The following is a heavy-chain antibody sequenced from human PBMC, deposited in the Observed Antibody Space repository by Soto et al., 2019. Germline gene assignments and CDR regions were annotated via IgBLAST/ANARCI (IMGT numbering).Heavy chain of an antibody. CDR1: GFTFSSYA. CDR3: VRGYCSGGSCYDY. V-gene: IGHV3-23*01. D-gene: IGHD2-15*01. Sequence: EVQLLESGGGLVQPGGSLRLSCAASGFTFSSYAMSWVRQAPGKGLEWVSAISGSGGSTYYADSVKGRFTISRDNSKNTLYLQMNSLRAEDTAVYYCVRGYCSGGSCYDYWGQGTLVTVSS. CDR2: ISGSGGST. J-gene: IGHJ4*02.